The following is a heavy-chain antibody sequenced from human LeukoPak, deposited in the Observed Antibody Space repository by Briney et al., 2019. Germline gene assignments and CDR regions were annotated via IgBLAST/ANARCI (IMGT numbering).Heavy chain of an antibody. V-gene: IGHV4-31*03. CDR3: ARGRGVYSSGWYPGYFQH. Sequence: SETLSLTCTVSGGSISSGGYYWSWIRQHPGKGLEWIGYIYYSGSTYYNPSLKSRVTISVDTSKNQFSLKLSSVTAADTAVYYCARGRGVYSSGWYPGYFQHWGQGTLVTVSS. CDR2: IYYSGST. D-gene: IGHD6-19*01. J-gene: IGHJ1*01. CDR1: GGSISSGGYY.